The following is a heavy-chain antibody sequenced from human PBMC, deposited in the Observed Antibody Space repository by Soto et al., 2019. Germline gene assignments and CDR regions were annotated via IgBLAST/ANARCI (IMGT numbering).Heavy chain of an antibody. J-gene: IGHJ4*02. CDR2: ISTSGSST. V-gene: IGHV3-23*01. Sequence: PGGSLRLSCAASGLTFSSYAMSWVRQAPGKGLEWLASISTSGSSTEYADSVKGRFTLSRDNSKNTLYLEMNSLGAEDTAIYHCSTLTNWGQGTLVTVSS. CDR3: STLTN. D-gene: IGHD4-17*01. CDR1: GLTFSSYA.